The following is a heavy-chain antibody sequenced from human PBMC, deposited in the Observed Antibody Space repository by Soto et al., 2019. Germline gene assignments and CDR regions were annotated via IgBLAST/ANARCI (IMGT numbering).Heavy chain of an antibody. CDR2: IKAYSGNT. CDR1: GYTFATST. CDR3: AIADSGDDDY. Sequence: QLQLVQSGPEAKKPGASVKVSCKASGYTFATSTISWLRQAPGQGPEWMGWIKAYSGNTNYAQKLQGRLTMTTDTSTSTAYMELRSLTTDDTAIYYCAIADSGDDDYWGQGTLVTVSS. D-gene: IGHD4-17*01. V-gene: IGHV1-18*01. J-gene: IGHJ4*02.